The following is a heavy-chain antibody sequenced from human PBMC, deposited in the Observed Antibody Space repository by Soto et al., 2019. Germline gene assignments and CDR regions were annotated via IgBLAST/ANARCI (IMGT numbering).Heavy chain of an antibody. D-gene: IGHD6-19*01. V-gene: IGHV3-7*01. CDR1: GFTFSSYW. Sequence: SLRLSCAAFGFTFSSYWMSWVRQAPGKGLEWVANIKQDGSEKYYVDSVKGRFTISRDNAKNSLYLQMNSLRAEDTAVYYCARDGEVAVAGLPKNWLDPWGKGTLVTVSS. CDR3: ARDGEVAVAGLPKNWLDP. CDR2: IKQDGSEK. J-gene: IGHJ5*02.